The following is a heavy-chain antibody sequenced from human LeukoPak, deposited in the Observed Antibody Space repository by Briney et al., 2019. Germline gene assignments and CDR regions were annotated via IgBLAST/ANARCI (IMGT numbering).Heavy chain of an antibody. Sequence: GASVKVSCNAFGYTFTSNFIHWVRQAPGQGLEWVGIIKPNGTPAVYAQNFLGRVTMTRDMSTRTVYMEVGGLRSEDTAVFYCARDRVGARPNAFDIWGQGTLVTVSS. J-gene: IGHJ3*02. V-gene: IGHV1-46*01. CDR2: IKPNGTPA. CDR3: ARDRVGARPNAFDI. D-gene: IGHD2-15*01. CDR1: GYTFTSNF.